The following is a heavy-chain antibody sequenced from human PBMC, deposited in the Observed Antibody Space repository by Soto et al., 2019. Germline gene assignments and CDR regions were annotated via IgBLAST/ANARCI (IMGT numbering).Heavy chain of an antibody. V-gene: IGHV3-23*01. J-gene: IGHJ4*02. CDR1: GFSISTYG. CDR2: FSGSSGNT. CDR3: ARWNGYGDS. Sequence: EVQLLESGGGLAQPGGSLRLSCAASGFSISTYGVTWVRQAPGKGLEWVSGFSGSSGNTYYADSVKGRFTISRDNSKNTVYLQMTSLRAEDTAVYYCARWNGYGDSWGQGPLVTVSS. D-gene: IGHD1-1*01.